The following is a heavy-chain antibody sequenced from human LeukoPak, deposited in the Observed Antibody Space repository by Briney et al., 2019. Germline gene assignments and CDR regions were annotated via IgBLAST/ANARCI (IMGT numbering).Heavy chain of an antibody. D-gene: IGHD1-26*01. J-gene: IGHJ4*02. CDR3: AKDRWVGATISHYFDY. V-gene: IGHV3-23*01. Sequence: GGSLRLSCAASGFTFSSYAMNWVRQAPGKGXXXVSAISTRGGTTYYADSVKGRFTISRDDSKNTLYLQMNSLRVEDTAVYYCAKDRWVGATISHYFDYWGQGTLVTVSS. CDR1: GFTFSSYA. CDR2: ISTRGGTT.